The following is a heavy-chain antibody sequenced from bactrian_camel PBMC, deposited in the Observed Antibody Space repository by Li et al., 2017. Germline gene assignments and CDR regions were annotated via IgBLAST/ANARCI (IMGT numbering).Heavy chain of an antibody. V-gene: IGHV3S6*01. CDR3: AATQPRTFACALDDVYVY. Sequence: QLVESGGGSVQAGGSLRLSCKASGYTFSRYCMGWFRQAPGKEREGVAGIDSDGTATYADSVKGRFTISKDNAKNTLYLQMNSLKPEDTAMYYCAATQPRTFACALDDVYVYWGQGTQVTVS. D-gene: IGHD1*01. CDR2: IDSDGTAT. CDR1: GYTFSRYC. J-gene: IGHJ4*01.